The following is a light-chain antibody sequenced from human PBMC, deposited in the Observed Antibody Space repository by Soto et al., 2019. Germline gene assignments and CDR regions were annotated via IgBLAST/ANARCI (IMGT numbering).Light chain of an antibody. J-gene: IGLJ2*01. CDR3: QGWDSGSDHPV. CDR2: YDK. CDR1: GIGRKN. Sequence: SYELTQSPSMSVAPGETATITCGGSGIGRKNVHWYQQKPGQAPVLLIYYDKDRPSGIPERFSGSNSGNTATLTISEVEAGDEADYYCQGWDSGSDHPVFGGGTKLTVL. V-gene: IGLV3-21*04.